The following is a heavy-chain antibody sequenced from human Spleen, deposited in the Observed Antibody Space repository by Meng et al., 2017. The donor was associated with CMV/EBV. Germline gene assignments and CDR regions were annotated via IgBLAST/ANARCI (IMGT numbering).Heavy chain of an antibody. D-gene: IGHD3-10*01. CDR2: ISRGSNYI. J-gene: IGHJ4*02. CDR1: GFTFSSYT. CDR3: ARDDYYVSGSPGDY. Sequence: GGSLRLSCAASGFTFSSYTLNWVRQAPGEGLEWVSSISRGSNYIYYADSVRGRFTISRDDARNSLYLQMNSLRVEDTAMYYCARDDYYVSGSPGDYWGQGALVTVSS. V-gene: IGHV3-21*01.